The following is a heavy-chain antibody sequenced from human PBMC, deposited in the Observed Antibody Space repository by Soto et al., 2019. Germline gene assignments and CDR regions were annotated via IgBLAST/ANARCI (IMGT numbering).Heavy chain of an antibody. J-gene: IGHJ5*02. CDR2: IYWDDDK. D-gene: IGHD2-21*02. CDR1: GFSLSTSGVG. V-gene: IGHV2-5*02. Sequence: SGPTLVNPTQTLTLTCTFSGFSLSTSGVGVGWIRQPPGKALEWLALIYWDDDKRYSPSLKSRLTITKDTSKNQVVLTMTNMDPVDTATYYCAHSPVEETYCGGDCYLDWFDPWGQGTLVTVSS. CDR3: AHSPVEETYCGGDCYLDWFDP.